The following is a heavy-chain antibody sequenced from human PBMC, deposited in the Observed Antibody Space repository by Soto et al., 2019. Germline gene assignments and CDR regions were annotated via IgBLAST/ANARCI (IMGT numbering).Heavy chain of an antibody. CDR1: GGSITDSNYY. D-gene: IGHD3-3*01. CDR3: ARRVDFWSGYYDF. J-gene: IGHJ4*02. V-gene: IGHV4-39*01. CDR2: IYYSGNT. Sequence: ETLSLTCSVSGGSITDSNYYWAWVRQPPGKGLESIGSIYYSGNTYYNPSLKSRVTISVDTSKNQFSLKLTSVSAADTAMYYCARRVDFWSGYYDFWGQGHLVTVSS.